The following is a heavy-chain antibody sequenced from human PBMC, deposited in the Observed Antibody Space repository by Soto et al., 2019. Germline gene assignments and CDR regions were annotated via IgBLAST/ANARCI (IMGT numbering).Heavy chain of an antibody. CDR1: GFTFISYW. D-gene: IGHD2-15*01. J-gene: IGHJ4*02. CDR3: ARDQGYCSGGSCYVAGY. CDR2: INSDGSST. V-gene: IGHV3-74*01. Sequence: GGSLRLSCAASGFTFISYWMHWVRQAPGKGLVWVSRINSDGSSTSYADSVKGRFTISRDNAKNTLYLQMNSLRAEDTAVYYCARDQGYCSGGSCYVAGYWGQGTLVTVSS.